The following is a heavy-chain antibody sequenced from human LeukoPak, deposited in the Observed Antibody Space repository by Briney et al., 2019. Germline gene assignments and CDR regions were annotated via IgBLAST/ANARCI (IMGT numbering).Heavy chain of an antibody. CDR2: ISAYNGNT. Sequence: ASVKVSCKASGYTFASYGISWVRQAPGQGLEWMGWISAYNGNTNYAQKLQGRVTMTTDTSTSTAYMELSSLRSDDTAIYYCARTYCAEDCSIRYFDYWGQGTLVTVSS. D-gene: IGHD2-21*02. CDR3: ARTYCAEDCSIRYFDY. V-gene: IGHV1-18*01. CDR1: GYTFASYG. J-gene: IGHJ4*02.